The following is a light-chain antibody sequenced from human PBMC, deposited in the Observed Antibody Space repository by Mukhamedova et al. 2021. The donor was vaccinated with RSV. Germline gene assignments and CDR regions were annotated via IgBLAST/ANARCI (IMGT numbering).Light chain of an antibody. J-gene: IGKJ1*01. V-gene: IGKV1-27*01. CDR3: QEYNIAPWT. Sequence: WYQRRVHGKVPKRPIYAASTLQSGVPSRFGGSVSGTDFTLTISGLQPEDVATYFCQEYNIAPWTFGQGTKVEIK. CDR2: AAS.